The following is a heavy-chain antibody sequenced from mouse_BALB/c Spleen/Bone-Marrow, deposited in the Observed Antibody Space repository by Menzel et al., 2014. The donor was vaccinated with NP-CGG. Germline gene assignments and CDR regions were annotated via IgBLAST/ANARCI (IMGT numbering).Heavy chain of an antibody. Sequence: EVHLVESGGGLVQPGGSRKLPCAASGFTFSSFGMHWVRQAPEKGLEWVAYISSGSSTIYYADTVKGRFTISRDNPKNTLFLQMTSLRSEDTAMYYCARKSSYPYWYFDVWGAGTTVTVSS. CDR2: ISSGSSTI. CDR3: ARKSSYPYWYFDV. J-gene: IGHJ1*01. CDR1: GFTFSSFG. V-gene: IGHV5-17*02. D-gene: IGHD1-1*01.